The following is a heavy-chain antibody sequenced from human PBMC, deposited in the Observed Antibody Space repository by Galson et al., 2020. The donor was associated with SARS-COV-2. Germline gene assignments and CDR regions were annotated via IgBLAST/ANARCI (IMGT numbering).Heavy chain of an antibody. CDR3: ARDDYGSGYDYYGMDV. CDR2: INNSGRT. V-gene: IGHV4-34*01. Sequence: SQTLSPTCAVSGGSLRGYYWSRIRQPPGKGLEWSGEINNSGRTNYNPSTQSPVTISVDTSKNQFSLKLSSVTAADTAVYYCARDDYGSGYDYYGMDVWGQGTTVTVSS. CDR1: GGSLRGYY. J-gene: IGHJ6*02. D-gene: IGHD3-10*01.